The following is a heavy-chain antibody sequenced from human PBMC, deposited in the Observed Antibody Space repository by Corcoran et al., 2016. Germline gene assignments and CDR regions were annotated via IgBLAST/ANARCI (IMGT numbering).Heavy chain of an antibody. J-gene: IGHJ4*02. CDR2: ISYDGSNK. CDR1: GFTFSSYG. D-gene: IGHD2-21*02. V-gene: IGHV3-30*18. CDR3: AKEGHIVVVTAMFDY. Sequence: QVQLVESGGGVVQPGRSLRLSCAASGFTFSSYGMHWVRQAPGKGLERVAVISYDGSNKYYADSVKGRFTISRDNSKNTLYLQMHSLRAEDTAVYYCAKEGHIVVVTAMFDYWGQGTLVTVSS.